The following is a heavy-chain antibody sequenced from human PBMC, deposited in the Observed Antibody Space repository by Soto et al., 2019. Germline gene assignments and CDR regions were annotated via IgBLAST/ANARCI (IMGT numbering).Heavy chain of an antibody. J-gene: IGHJ4*02. CDR1: GGSISSGDYY. D-gene: IGHD3-22*01. CDR2: IYYRGST. V-gene: IGHV4-30-4*01. Sequence: QVQLQESGPGLVKPSQTLSLTCTVSGGSISSGDYYWSWIRQPPGKGLEWIGYIYYRGSTYYNPSHKSRVTISVDTSKNQFSLKLSSVTAADTAVYYCARGDDSSGYYLGWGQGTLVTVSS. CDR3: ARGDDSSGYYLG.